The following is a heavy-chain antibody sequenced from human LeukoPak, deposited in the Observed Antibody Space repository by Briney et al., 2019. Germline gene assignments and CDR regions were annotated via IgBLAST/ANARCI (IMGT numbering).Heavy chain of an antibody. D-gene: IGHD5-24*01. CDR2: IRYDGSNK. CDR3: AKALMATTYYFDY. Sequence: GGSLRLSCAASGFTFSSYGMHWVRQAPGKGLGWVAFIRYDGSNKYYADSVKGRFTISRDNSKNTLYLQMNSLRAEDTAVYYCAKALMATTYYFDYWGQGTLVTVSS. J-gene: IGHJ4*02. V-gene: IGHV3-30*02. CDR1: GFTFSSYG.